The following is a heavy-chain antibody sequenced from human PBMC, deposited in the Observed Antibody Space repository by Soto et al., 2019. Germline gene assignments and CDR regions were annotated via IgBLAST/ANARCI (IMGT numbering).Heavy chain of an antibody. D-gene: IGHD1-1*01. Sequence: PSETLSLTCTVSGGSISSGGYYWSWIRQHPGKGLEWIGYIYYSGSTYYNPSLKSRVTISVDTSKNQFSLKLSSVTAADTAVYYCASRGLSFEYKNYGMDVWGQGTTVTVSS. CDR2: IYYSGST. CDR1: GGSISSGGYY. J-gene: IGHJ6*02. V-gene: IGHV4-31*03. CDR3: ASRGLSFEYKNYGMDV.